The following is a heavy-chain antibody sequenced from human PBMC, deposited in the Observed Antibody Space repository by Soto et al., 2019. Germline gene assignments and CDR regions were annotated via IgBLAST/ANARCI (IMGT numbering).Heavy chain of an antibody. D-gene: IGHD6-13*01. CDR3: ARGASGRVAAAGTAPVAS. Sequence: QVQLVQSGAEVKKPGASVKVSCKASGYTFTGYYMHWVRQAPGQGLEWMGWINPNSGGTNYAQKCQGRATMTRDTSLSTAYMELSRLRSDDTAVYYCARGASGRVAAAGTAPVASWAQGTLVTVSS. J-gene: IGHJ4*02. CDR2: INPNSGGT. CDR1: GYTFTGYY. V-gene: IGHV1-2*02.